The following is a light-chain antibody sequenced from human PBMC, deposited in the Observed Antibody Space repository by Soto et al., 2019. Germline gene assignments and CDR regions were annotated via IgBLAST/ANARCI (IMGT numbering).Light chain of an antibody. V-gene: IGKV1-39*01. CDR1: QSISSY. Sequence: DIQMTQSPSSVSASVGDRVTITCRASQSISSYLNWYQQKPGKAPKLLIYAASSLQSGVPSRFSGSGKGTHFTLSISDLRPEDFATYYCQQTYAAPLTFGGGTKVDIK. J-gene: IGKJ4*01. CDR3: QQTYAAPLT. CDR2: AAS.